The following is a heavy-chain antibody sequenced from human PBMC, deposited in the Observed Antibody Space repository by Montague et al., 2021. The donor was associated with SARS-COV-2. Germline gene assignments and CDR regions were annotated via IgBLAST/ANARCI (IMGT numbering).Heavy chain of an antibody. V-gene: IGHV4-4*07. CDR3: ARTPTRPLSLDS. CDR1: GGSITGFS. D-gene: IGHD6-6*01. CDR2: VTTSGTT. J-gene: IGHJ4*02. Sequence: SETLSLTCAVSGGSITGFSWSWVRQPAGKGLEWIGRVTTSGTTNXXPSLRSRVTMSVDTPKNQFSLNLNSVTAADTAIYYCARTPTRPLSLDSWGQGTLVTVSS.